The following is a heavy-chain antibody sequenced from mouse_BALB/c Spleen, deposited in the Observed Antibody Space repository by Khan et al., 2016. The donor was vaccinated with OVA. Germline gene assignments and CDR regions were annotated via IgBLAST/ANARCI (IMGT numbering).Heavy chain of an antibody. CDR3: TRRYGNYVRYDFDY. J-gene: IGHJ2*01. V-gene: IGHV1-39*01. CDR1: GYSFTGYN. D-gene: IGHD2-10*02. CDR2: IDPYYGGA. Sequence: LQQSGPELEKPGASVKISCKASGYSFTGYNMNWVKQSNGKSLEWIGNIDPYYGGATYNQKFKGKATLTVAKSSSTAYMQLKSLTSEDSAVYYCTRRYGNYVRYDFDYWGQGTTLTVAS.